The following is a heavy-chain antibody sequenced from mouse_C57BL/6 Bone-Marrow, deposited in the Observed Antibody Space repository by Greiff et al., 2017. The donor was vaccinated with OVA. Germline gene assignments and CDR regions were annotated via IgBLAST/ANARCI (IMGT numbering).Heavy chain of an antibody. CDR3: VREGGYYLFFDY. CDR2: IRSKSSNYAT. V-gene: IGHV10-3*01. D-gene: IGHD2-3*01. Sequence: VESGGGLVQPKGSLKLSCAASGFTFNTYAMHWVRQAPGKGLEWVARIRSKSSNYATYYADSGKDRVTISRDESQSMLYLQMNNLKTEATAMYYCVREGGYYLFFDYWGQGTTLTVSS. J-gene: IGHJ2*01. CDR1: GFTFNTYA.